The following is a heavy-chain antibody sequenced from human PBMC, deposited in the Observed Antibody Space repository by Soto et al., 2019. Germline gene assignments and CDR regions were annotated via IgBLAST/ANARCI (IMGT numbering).Heavy chain of an antibody. V-gene: IGHV3-23*01. CDR2: IYHTGDT. CDR3: SGHGGFSY. Sequence: GSLRLSCAATVFIFGTNGLSWVRQAPGKGLEWVSSIYHTGDTNYADSLKGRFTITRDNSKNTLYLQMNSLRAEDTALYYCSGHGGFSYLGQGTLVTVSS. J-gene: IGHJ4*02. D-gene: IGHD4-17*01. CDR1: VFIFGTNG.